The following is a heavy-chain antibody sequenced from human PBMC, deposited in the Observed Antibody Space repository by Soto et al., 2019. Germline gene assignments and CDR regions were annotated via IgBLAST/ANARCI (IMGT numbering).Heavy chain of an antibody. Sequence: SETLSLTCTVSGGSISSYYWSWIRQPPGKGLEWIGYIYYSGSTNYNPSLKSRVTISVDTSKNQFSLKLSSVTAADTAVYYCARLAAAVDYWGQGTLVTVSS. CDR2: IYYSGST. CDR1: GGSISSYY. V-gene: IGHV4-59*01. D-gene: IGHD6-13*01. J-gene: IGHJ4*02. CDR3: ARLAAAVDY.